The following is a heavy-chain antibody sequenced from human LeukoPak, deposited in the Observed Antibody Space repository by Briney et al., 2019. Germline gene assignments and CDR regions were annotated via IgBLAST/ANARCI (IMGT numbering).Heavy chain of an antibody. D-gene: IGHD3-3*01. CDR1: GGSTSSGDYY. CDR3: ARTTTYYDFWSGYYDY. V-gene: IGHV4-30-4*08. Sequence: PSQTLSLTCTVSGGSTSSGDYYWSWIRQPPGKGLEWIGYIYYSGSAYYNPSLKSRVTISVDTSKNQFSLKLSSVTAADTAVYYCARTTTYYDFWSGYYDYWGQGTLVTVSS. J-gene: IGHJ4*02. CDR2: IYYSGSA.